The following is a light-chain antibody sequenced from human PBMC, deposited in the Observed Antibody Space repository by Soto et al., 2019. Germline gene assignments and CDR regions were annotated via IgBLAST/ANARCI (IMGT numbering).Light chain of an antibody. J-gene: IGKJ2*01. Sequence: DFVMTQSPLSLPVTLGQPASISCRSSQSLVYSDGNTYLNWFQQRPGQSPRRLIYKVSNRGSGVPDRFSGSGSGTDCTLNISRVEAEDVGVYYCMQGTHWCPMYTCGQGTKLEIK. CDR2: KVS. CDR3: MQGTHWCPMYT. V-gene: IGKV2-30*01. CDR1: QSLVYSDGNTY.